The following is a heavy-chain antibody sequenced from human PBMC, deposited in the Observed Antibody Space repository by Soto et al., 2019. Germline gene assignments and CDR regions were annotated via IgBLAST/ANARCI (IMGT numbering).Heavy chain of an antibody. D-gene: IGHD6-13*01. CDR1: GYSFTSYW. J-gene: IGHJ6*02. CDR3: ARHHGSPGSYFGMDV. CDR2: IYPGDSDT. V-gene: IGHV5-51*01. Sequence: GESLKISCKGSGYSFTSYWINWVRQMPGKGLEWMGIIYPGDSDTRYSPSFQGQVTISADKSINSAYLQWRSLKASDTAVYYCARHHGSPGSYFGMDVWGQGTTVTVSS.